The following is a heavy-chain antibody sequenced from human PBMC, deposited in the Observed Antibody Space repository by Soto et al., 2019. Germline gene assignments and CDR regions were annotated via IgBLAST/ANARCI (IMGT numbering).Heavy chain of an antibody. V-gene: IGHV4-59*01. Sequence: SETLSLTCTVSGASISSYYWSWIRQPPGKGLEWIGYIYYSGSTNYNPSLKSRVTISVNTSKNQFSLKLSSVTAADTAVYYCARDTGFWNYDSSGYYPGWFDPWGQGTLVTVSS. J-gene: IGHJ5*02. CDR3: ARDTGFWNYDSSGYYPGWFDP. CDR2: IYYSGST. D-gene: IGHD3-22*01. CDR1: GASISSYY.